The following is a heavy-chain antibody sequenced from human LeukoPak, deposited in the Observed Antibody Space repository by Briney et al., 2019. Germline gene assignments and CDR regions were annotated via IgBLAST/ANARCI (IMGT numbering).Heavy chain of an antibody. CDR2: ISAYNGNT. CDR1: GGTFTNYA. Sequence: GSSVKVSCKASGGTFTNYAISWVRQAPGQGLEWMGWISAYNGNTNYAQTLQGRVTMTTDTSTNTAYMELRSLRSDDTAVYYCARDDYGDQKAYYYYGMDVWGQGTTVTVSS. CDR3: ARDDYGDQKAYYYYGMDV. J-gene: IGHJ6*02. D-gene: IGHD4-17*01. V-gene: IGHV1-18*01.